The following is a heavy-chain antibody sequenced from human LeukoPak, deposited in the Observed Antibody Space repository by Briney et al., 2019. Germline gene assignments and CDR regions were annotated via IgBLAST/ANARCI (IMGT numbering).Heavy chain of an antibody. V-gene: IGHV1-18*01. J-gene: IGHJ6*02. D-gene: IGHD2-21*01. CDR3: ASPIWAPMKYGMDV. CDR2: ISAYNGNT. CDR1: GYTFTSYG. Sequence: GASVKVSCKASGYTFTSYGISWVRQAPGQGLEWMGWISAYNGNTNYAQKLQGRVTMTTDTSTSTAYMELRSLRSDDTAVYYCASPIWAPMKYGMDVWGQGTTVTVSS.